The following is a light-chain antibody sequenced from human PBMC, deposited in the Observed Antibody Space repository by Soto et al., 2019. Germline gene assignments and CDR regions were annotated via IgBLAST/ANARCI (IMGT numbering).Light chain of an antibody. CDR1: SNDVGHFNY. CDR2: DVN. J-gene: IGLJ1*01. Sequence: QSVLAQPASVSGSPGQSITISCTGTSNDVGHFNYVSWFQQHPRKAPKLLIFDVNNWPSGVSDRFSGSKSGNTDSLTISGLQPEDEADYYCTSFTTSDTVVFGSGTKLTVL. CDR3: TSFTTSDTVV. V-gene: IGLV2-14*03.